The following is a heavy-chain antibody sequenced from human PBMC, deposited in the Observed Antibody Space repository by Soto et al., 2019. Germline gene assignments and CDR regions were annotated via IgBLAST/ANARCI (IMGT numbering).Heavy chain of an antibody. J-gene: IGHJ4*02. CDR2: IYWDDDK. CDR3: VHRHRKYDWNYVYFDS. D-gene: IGHD1-7*01. CDR1: GFSLSISGVG. V-gene: IGHV2-5*05. Sequence: QITLKESGPTLVKPTETLTLTCTFSGFSLSISGVGVGWIRQPPGKALEWLALIYWDDDKRYGPSLKSRLTITKDTSKNQVVLTMTNMDPVDTATYYCVHRHRKYDWNYVYFDSWGQGTLVTVSS.